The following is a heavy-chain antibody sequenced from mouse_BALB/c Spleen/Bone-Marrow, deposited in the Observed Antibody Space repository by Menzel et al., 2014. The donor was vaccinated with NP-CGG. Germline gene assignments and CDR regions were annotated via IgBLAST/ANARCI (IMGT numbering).Heavy chain of an antibody. CDR3: ARDYRYDGFAY. J-gene: IGHJ3*01. V-gene: IGHV1-7*01. CDR2: INPSTGYT. D-gene: IGHD2-14*01. CDR1: GYTFTSYW. Sequence: VQLQQSGAELAKPGASVKMSCKASGYTFTSYWMHRVKQRPGQGLEWIGYINPSTGYTEYNQKFKDKATLTADKSSSTAYMQLSSLTSEDSAVYYCARDYRYDGFAYWGQGTLVTVSA.